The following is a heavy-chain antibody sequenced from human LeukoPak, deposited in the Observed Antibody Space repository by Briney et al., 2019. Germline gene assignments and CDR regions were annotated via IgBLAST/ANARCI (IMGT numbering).Heavy chain of an antibody. D-gene: IGHD1-26*01. CDR1: GFTFSSYG. V-gene: IGHV3-23*01. Sequence: GGSLRLSCAASGFTFSSYGMSWVRQAPGKGLEWVATISGSAYNTYYVDSVKGRFTISRDNSANTVFLHMSSLRAEDTALYYCAKHSGSYFIYYVDSWGQGTLVTVSS. CDR3: AKHSGSYFIYYVDS. CDR2: ISGSAYNT. J-gene: IGHJ4*02.